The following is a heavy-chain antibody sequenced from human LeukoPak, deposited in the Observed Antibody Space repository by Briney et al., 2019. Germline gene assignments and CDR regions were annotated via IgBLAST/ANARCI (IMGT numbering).Heavy chain of an antibody. Sequence: ASETLSLTCTVSGGSISSGGYYWSWIRQHPGKGLEWIGYIYYSGSTYYNPSLKSRVTISVDTSKNQFSLKLSSVTAADTAVYYCARYSGYSYGYDYWGQGTLVTVSS. V-gene: IGHV4-31*03. D-gene: IGHD5-18*01. CDR1: GGSISSGGYY. J-gene: IGHJ4*02. CDR3: ARYSGYSYGYDY. CDR2: IYYSGST.